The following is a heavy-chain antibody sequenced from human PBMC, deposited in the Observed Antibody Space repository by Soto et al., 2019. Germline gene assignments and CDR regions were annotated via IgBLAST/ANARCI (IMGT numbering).Heavy chain of an antibody. CDR1: GFTFDDYA. CDR3: AKDLFGSTGSRYYSAMDV. CDR2: INWNSDTI. Sequence: EVQLVESGGGLVQPGRSLRLSCAASGFTFDDYAMHWVRQAPGKGLGWVSGINWNSDTIVYADSVKGRFTISRDNAKNSLYLQMNSLRPEDTALYYCAKDLFGSTGSRYYSAMDVWGQGTTVTVSS. J-gene: IGHJ6*02. V-gene: IGHV3-9*01. D-gene: IGHD3-22*01.